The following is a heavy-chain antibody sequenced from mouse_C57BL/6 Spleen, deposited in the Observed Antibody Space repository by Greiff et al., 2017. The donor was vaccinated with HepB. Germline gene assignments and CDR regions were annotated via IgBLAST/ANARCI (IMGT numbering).Heavy chain of an antibody. Sequence: SGAELVRPGTSVKVSCKASGYAFTNYLIEWVKQRPGQGLEWIGVINPGSGGTNYNEKFKGKATLTADKSSSTAYMQLSSLTSEDSAVYFCARSSVGMDYWGQGTSVTVSS. CDR1: GYAFTNYL. CDR3: ARSSVGMDY. CDR2: INPGSGGT. J-gene: IGHJ4*01. D-gene: IGHD1-1*02. V-gene: IGHV1-54*01.